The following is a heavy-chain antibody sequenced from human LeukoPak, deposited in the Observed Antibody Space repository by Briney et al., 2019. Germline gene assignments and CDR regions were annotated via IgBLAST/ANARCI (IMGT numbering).Heavy chain of an antibody. CDR3: ARGSATVTQGLDY. CDR2: IYYSGST. J-gene: IGHJ4*02. D-gene: IGHD4-17*01. CDR1: GGSISSGGYY. V-gene: IGHV4-31*03. Sequence: PSETPSLTCTVSGGSISSGGYYWSWIRQHPGKGLEWIGYIYYSGSTYYNPSLKSRVTISVDTSKNQFSLKLSSVTAADTAVYYCARGSATVTQGLDYWGQGTLVTVSS.